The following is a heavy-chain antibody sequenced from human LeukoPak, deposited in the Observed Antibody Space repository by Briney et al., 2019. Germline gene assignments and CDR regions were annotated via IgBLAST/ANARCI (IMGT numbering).Heavy chain of an antibody. Sequence: ASVTVSCTASGYTLTDYYIHWVRQAPGQGLEWMGRINPSNGGRNYAQKFQGRVTLTRDTSVNTVFLELSRLRSDDTAVYYCARDPYVAGDHWGQGTLVTVSS. CDR3: ARDPYVAGDH. J-gene: IGHJ4*02. CDR2: INPSNGGR. CDR1: GYTLTDYY. D-gene: IGHD3-16*01. V-gene: IGHV1-2*06.